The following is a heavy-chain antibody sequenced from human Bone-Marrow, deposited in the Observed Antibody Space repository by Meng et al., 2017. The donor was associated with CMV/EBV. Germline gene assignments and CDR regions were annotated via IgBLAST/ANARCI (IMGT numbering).Heavy chain of an antibody. CDR1: GFTVSSNY. D-gene: IGHD3-3*01. CDR3: AKDITIFGVVPYYYYGMDV. V-gene: IGHV3-30*02. CDR2: IRHDVRGN. J-gene: IGHJ6*02. Sequence: GESLKISCAASGFTVSSNYMSWVRQVPGKGLEWVSFIRHDVRGNYYADSVKGRFTISRDNSKNTLYLQMNSLRAEDTAVYYCAKDITIFGVVPYYYYGMDVWGQGTTVTFSS.